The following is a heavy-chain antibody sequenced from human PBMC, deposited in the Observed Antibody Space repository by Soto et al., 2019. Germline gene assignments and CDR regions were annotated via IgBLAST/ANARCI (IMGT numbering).Heavy chain of an antibody. CDR1: GGSVSSSSYY. J-gene: IGHJ4*02. V-gene: IGHV4-39*01. CDR3: ASWYNSNDFDY. D-gene: IGHD1-1*01. Sequence: SETLARTCTVSGGSVSSSSYYWGWIRQPPGKGLEWIGSIYYSGSTYYNPSLKSRVTISVDTSKNQFSLKLSSVTAADTAVYYCASWYNSNDFDYWGQGTLVTVSS. CDR2: IYYSGST.